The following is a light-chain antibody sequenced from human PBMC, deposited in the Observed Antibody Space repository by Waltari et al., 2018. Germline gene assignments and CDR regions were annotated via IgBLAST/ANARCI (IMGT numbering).Light chain of an antibody. J-gene: IGKJ1*01. Sequence: TVLTQSPDTLSLSPGEGVTLSCRASQRVSASFLAWYQQKPGQAPRLLIYGASRRAAGVPDRFGGSGSGTDFTLTISRLEPEDFAVYYCQQYDGSFWTFGQGTKVEIK. CDR3: QQYDGSFWT. CDR1: QRVSASF. V-gene: IGKV3-20*01. CDR2: GAS.